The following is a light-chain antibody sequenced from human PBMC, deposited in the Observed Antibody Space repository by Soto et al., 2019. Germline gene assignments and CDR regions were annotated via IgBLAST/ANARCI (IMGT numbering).Light chain of an antibody. CDR3: QQTFSPPYT. J-gene: IGKJ2*01. Sequence: DIQMTQSLSSLSASVGDTVTITCRASQSISNSLSWYQQKPGKAPKFLIYVASTLQRGVPSRFSGSGSGTDFTLTISSLQPEDVATYYGQQTFSPPYTFGRGTKLEIK. CDR2: VAS. V-gene: IGKV1-39*01. CDR1: QSISNS.